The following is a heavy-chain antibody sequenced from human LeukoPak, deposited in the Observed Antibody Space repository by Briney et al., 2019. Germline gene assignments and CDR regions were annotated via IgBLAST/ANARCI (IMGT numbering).Heavy chain of an antibody. CDR2: IKSKTDGGTT. Sequence: GGSLRLSCAASGFTFSNAWMSWVRQAPGKGLEWVGRIKSKTDGGTTDYAAPVKGRSTISRDDSKNTLYLQMNSLKTEDTAVYYCTTASGYAWYYYYYYGMDVWGKGTTVTVSS. CDR1: GFTFSNAW. V-gene: IGHV3-15*01. CDR3: TTASGYAWYYYYYYGMDV. J-gene: IGHJ6*04. D-gene: IGHD5-12*01.